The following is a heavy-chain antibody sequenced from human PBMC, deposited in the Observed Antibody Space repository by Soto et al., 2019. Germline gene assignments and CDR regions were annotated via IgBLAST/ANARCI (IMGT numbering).Heavy chain of an antibody. J-gene: IGHJ4*02. CDR1: GFTFSDAW. CDR3: TTGEGNYFDS. Sequence: VQLVECGGDLVKPGRSLRLSCAASGFTFSDAWMHWVRQAPGKGLEWVGRIKSKTHGETTDYAAPVKGRFTISRDDSKNTVYLQMNSLKTEDTGVYYCTTGEGNYFDSWGPGTLVTASS. D-gene: IGHD3-10*01. CDR2: IKSKTHGETT. V-gene: IGHV3-15*07.